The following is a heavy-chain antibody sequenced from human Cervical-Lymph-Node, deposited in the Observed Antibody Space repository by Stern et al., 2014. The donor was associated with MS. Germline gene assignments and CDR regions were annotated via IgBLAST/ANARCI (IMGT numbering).Heavy chain of an antibody. D-gene: IGHD2-2*01. CDR3: ARDGPDIVVEPAAIGAFDI. Sequence: QVQLVQSGAEVKKSGSSVKVSCKAAGGTFSSFGIRWVRQAPGQGLEWMGGMVLLFGIKNSAQKFQGRVTITADKSTGTAYMELSSLRPEDTAIYYCARDGPDIVVEPAAIGAFDIWGQGTMVTVSS. CDR2: MVLLFGIK. J-gene: IGHJ3*02. V-gene: IGHV1-69*17. CDR1: GGTFSSFG.